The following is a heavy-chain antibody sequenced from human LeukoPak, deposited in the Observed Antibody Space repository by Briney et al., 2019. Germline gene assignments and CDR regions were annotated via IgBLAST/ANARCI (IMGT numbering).Heavy chain of an antibody. D-gene: IGHD3-10*01. CDR2: ISGSDGST. J-gene: IGHJ3*02. V-gene: IGHV3-23*01. CDR3: AKDLTMVRGVIIADDFDI. Sequence: GGSLRLSCAASGFTFSSYAMSWVRKAPGKGLEWVSAISGSDGSTYYADSAKGLFTISRDNSKNTLYLQMNSLRAEDTVVYYCAKDLTMVRGVIIADDFDIWGQGTMVTVSS. CDR1: GFTFSSYA.